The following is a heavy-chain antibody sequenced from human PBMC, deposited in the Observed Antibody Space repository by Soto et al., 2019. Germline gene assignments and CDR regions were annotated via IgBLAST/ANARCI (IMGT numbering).Heavy chain of an antibody. CDR3: ARDNGMAGSFDP. V-gene: IGHV3-48*02. CDR1: GFTFSTYS. J-gene: IGHJ5*02. Sequence: HPGGSLRLSCAASGFTFSTYSMNWARQAPGKGLEWIAYISIGSTTIFYADSVKGRFTISRDNAKSSLYLQMNSLRDEDTAVYYCARDNGMAGSFDPWGQGTLVTVSS. CDR2: ISIGSTTI. D-gene: IGHD2-8*01.